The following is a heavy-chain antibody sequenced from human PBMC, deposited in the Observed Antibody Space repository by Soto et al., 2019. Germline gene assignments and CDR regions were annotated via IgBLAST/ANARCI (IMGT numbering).Heavy chain of an antibody. J-gene: IGHJ6*02. Sequence: GGSLRLSCAASGFSFSSYAMSWVRQAPGKGLEWVSGISGNGGTTYYADSVKGRFTISRDNSKYTLYLRMNSLRAEDTAIYYCAKDLGQQLGRYHYGMDVWGQGTTVTVSS. CDR2: ISGNGGTT. V-gene: IGHV3-23*01. CDR1: GFSFSSYA. CDR3: AKDLGQQLGRYHYGMDV. D-gene: IGHD6-13*01.